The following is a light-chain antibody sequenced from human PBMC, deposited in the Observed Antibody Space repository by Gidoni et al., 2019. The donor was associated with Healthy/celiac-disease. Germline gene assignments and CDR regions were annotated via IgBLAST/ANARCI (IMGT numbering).Light chain of an antibody. V-gene: IGKV1-9*01. CDR3: QQLNSYA. J-gene: IGKJ2*01. CDR1: QDISSY. CDR2: AAS. Sequence: DIQLTQSPSFLSASVGDRVTITCRASQDISSYLAWYQQKPGKAPELLIYAASILQSGVPSRFSGRGSGTEFTLTISSLQHADFATYYCQQLNSYAFGQGTKVDSK.